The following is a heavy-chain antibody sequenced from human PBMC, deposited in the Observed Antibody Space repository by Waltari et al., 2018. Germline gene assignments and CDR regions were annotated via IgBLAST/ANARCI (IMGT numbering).Heavy chain of an antibody. J-gene: IGHJ6*02. CDR2: ISYDGSNK. Sequence: QVQLVESGGGVVQPGRSLRLSCAASGFTFSSYGMHWVRQAPGKGLEWVAVISYDGSNKYYADSVKGRFTISRDNSKNTLYLQMNSLRAEDTAVYYCAKVTYCSGGSCPPYYYYGMDVWGQGP. CDR1: GFTFSSYG. V-gene: IGHV3-30*18. CDR3: AKVTYCSGGSCPPYYYYGMDV. D-gene: IGHD2-15*01.